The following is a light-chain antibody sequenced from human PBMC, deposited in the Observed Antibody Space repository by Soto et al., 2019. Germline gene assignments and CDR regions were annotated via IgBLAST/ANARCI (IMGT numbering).Light chain of an antibody. V-gene: IGKV3-11*01. J-gene: IGKJ1*01. CDR2: DAS. Sequence: EIVLTQSPATLSLSPGERNTHSCRASQSVSNYCAWYQQKPGKARRLLIYDASNRATGIPARFSGSGSGTDFTLTISSLEPEDCAVYYCQQRSNWPLTCGEGT. CDR3: QQRSNWPLT. CDR1: QSVSNY.